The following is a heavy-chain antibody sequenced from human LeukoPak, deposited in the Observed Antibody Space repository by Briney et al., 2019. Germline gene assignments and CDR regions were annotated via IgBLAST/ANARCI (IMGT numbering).Heavy chain of an antibody. CDR1: GYTFTSYG. Sequence: ASVKVSCKASGYTFTSYGFSWVRQAPGQGLEWMGCISAYNGNTNYAQKLQGRVTMTTDTSTSTAYMELRSLRSDDTAVYYCAREERYFDWLSGDFDYWGQGTLVTVSS. V-gene: IGHV1-18*04. CDR2: ISAYNGNT. D-gene: IGHD3-9*01. J-gene: IGHJ4*02. CDR3: AREERYFDWLSGDFDY.